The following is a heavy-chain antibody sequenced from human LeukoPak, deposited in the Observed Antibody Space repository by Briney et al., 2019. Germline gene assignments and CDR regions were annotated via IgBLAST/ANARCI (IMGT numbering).Heavy chain of an antibody. D-gene: IGHD3-3*01. CDR3: ATRGSDFWSGFDY. Sequence: ASVKVSCKLSGNTLRELPIQWVRQAGGKGLEWMAGFDPENAEIVYAQKFQGRVTMTEDTSTNTAYMELASLTSDDTALYYCATRGSDFWSGFDYWGQGTQVTVSS. J-gene: IGHJ4*02. CDR1: GNTLRELP. CDR2: FDPENAEI. V-gene: IGHV1-24*01.